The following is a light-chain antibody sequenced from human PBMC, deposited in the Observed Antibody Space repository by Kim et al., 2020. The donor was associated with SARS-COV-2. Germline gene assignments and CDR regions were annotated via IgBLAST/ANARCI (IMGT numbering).Light chain of an antibody. CDR2: VGTGGIVG. CDR1: SGYSNYK. CDR3: GADHGSGSNFFWV. J-gene: IGLJ3*02. Sequence: QLVLTQPPSASASLGASVTLTCTLSSGYSNYKVDWYQQRPGKGPRFVMRVGTGGIVGSKGDGIPDRFSVLGSGLNRYLTIKNIQEEDESDYHCGADHGSGSNFFWVLGGGTQLTVL. V-gene: IGLV9-49*01.